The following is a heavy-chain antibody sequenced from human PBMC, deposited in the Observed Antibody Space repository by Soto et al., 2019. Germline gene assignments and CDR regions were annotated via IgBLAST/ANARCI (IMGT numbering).Heavy chain of an antibody. CDR3: ARERRENSGYYYYY. CDR2: IGAANGDT. CDR1: GYTFTSHN. Sequence: GASVKVSCKASGYTFTSHNMHWVRQAPGQGLEWMGWIGAANGDTEYSQNFQGRVTISRDTSASTAYMELSSLGPEDTAVYYCARERRENSGYYYYYWGQGTLVTVSS. V-gene: IGHV1-3*01. D-gene: IGHD3-22*01. J-gene: IGHJ4*02.